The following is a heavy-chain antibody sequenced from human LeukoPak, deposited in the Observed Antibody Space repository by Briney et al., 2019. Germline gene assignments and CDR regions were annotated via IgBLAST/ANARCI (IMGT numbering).Heavy chain of an antibody. Sequence: GGSLRLSCAASGFTFNTYGMSWLRQAPGKGPEWVTAISPSGGSTYYADSVKGRFTISRDNSKNTFYPQMNSLRAEDTALYYCATRGNYFDYWGQGTLVTVSS. D-gene: IGHD3-10*01. CDR1: GFTFNTYG. CDR2: ISPSGGST. J-gene: IGHJ4*02. CDR3: ATRGNYFDY. V-gene: IGHV3-23*01.